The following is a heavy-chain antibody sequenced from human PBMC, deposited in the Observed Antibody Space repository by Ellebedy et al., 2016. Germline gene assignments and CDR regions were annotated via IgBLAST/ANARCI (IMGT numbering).Heavy chain of an antibody. J-gene: IGHJ4*02. CDR3: ATGYSYGFGY. V-gene: IGHV4-39*07. Sequence: SETLSLTXTVSGGSISSSSYYWGWIRQPPGKGLEWIGSIYYSGSTYYNPSLKSRVTISVDTSKNQFSLKLSSVTAADTAVYYCATGYSYGFGYWGQGTLVTVSS. D-gene: IGHD5-18*01. CDR1: GGSISSSSYY. CDR2: IYYSGST.